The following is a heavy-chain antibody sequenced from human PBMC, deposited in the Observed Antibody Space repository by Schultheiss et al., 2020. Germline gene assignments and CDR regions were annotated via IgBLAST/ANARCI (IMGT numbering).Heavy chain of an antibody. CDR3: ARDVGYGDYDNWFDP. J-gene: IGHJ5*02. Sequence: ASVKVSCKASGYTFTGYYMHWVRQAPGQGLEWMGWINPNSGGTNYAQKLQGRVTMTTDTSTSTAYMELRSLRSDDTAVYYCARDVGYGDYDNWFDPWGQGTLVTVSS. CDR2: INPNSGGT. V-gene: IGHV1-2*02. CDR1: GYTFTGYY. D-gene: IGHD4-17*01.